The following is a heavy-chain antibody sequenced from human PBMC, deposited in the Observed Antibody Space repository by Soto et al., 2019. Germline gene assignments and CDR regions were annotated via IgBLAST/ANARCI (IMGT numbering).Heavy chain of an antibody. CDR2: IIPIFGTA. Sequence: ASVKVSCKASGCTFISYSISWVRQAPGQGLEWMGGIIPIFGTANYAQKLQGRVKISAEKSTSTAYMELSSLSSEDTAVYYCAGGHIAARHPYDYWGQGTLVSVSS. CDR1: GCTFISYS. J-gene: IGHJ4*02. CDR3: AGGHIAARHPYDY. D-gene: IGHD6-6*01. V-gene: IGHV1-69*06.